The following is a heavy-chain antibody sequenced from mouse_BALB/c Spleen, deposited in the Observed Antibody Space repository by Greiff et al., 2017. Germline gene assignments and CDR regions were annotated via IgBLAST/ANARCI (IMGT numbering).Heavy chain of an antibody. D-gene: IGHD3-3*01. V-gene: IGHV1-7*01. CDR2: INPSTGYT. CDR3: ARGGTWAY. J-gene: IGHJ3*01. CDR1: GYTFTSYW. Sequence: QVQLKQSGAELAKPGASVKMSCKASGYTFTSYWMHWVKQRPGQGLEWIGYINPSTGYTEYNEKFKGKATLTADTSSSTAYMQLSSLTSEDSAVYFCARGGTWAYWGQGTLVTVSA.